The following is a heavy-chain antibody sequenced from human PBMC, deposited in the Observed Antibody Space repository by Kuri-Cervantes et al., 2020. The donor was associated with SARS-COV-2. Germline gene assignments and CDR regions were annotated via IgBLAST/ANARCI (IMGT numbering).Heavy chain of an antibody. CDR1: GGSFSGYY. V-gene: IGHV4-34*01. Sequence: ESLKISCAVYGGSFSGYYWSWIRQPPGKGLEWIGEINYSGSTNYNPSLKSRVTISVDTSKNQFSLKLSSVTAADTAVYYCAREWCSGGSCYPNWGQGTLVTVSS. J-gene: IGHJ4*02. CDR2: INYSGST. CDR3: AREWCSGGSCYPN. D-gene: IGHD2-15*01.